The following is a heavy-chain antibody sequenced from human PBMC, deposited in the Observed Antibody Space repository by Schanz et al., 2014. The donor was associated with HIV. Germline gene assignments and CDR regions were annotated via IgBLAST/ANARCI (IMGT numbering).Heavy chain of an antibody. J-gene: IGHJ4*02. CDR3: ARGFQGFDY. CDR1: GFTFNNYG. D-gene: IGHD3-10*01. V-gene: IGHV3-30*03. CDR2: TSYDGTKK. Sequence: QVQLAESGGGVVQPGRSLRLSCVASGFTFNNYGMHWVRQAPGKGLEWVAVTSYDGTKKHYADSVKGRFTISRDNSKNTLYLQMNSLRAEDTSVYYCARGFQGFDYWGQGTLVTVSS.